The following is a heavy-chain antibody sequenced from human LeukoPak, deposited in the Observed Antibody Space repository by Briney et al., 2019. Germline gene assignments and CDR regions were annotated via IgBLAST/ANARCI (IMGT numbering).Heavy chain of an antibody. D-gene: IGHD5-12*01. CDR1: GGTFSSHA. J-gene: IGHJ4*02. V-gene: IGHV1-69*05. CDR2: IIPIFGTT. CDR3: ARGDSGYDYGFDN. Sequence: SVKVSCKASGGTFSSHAISWVRQAPGQGLEWVGGIIPIFGTTTYAQKFQGRVTFTTDESTSTGYMELRSLSSDDTAVYYCARGDSGYDYGFDNWGQGTLVTVSS.